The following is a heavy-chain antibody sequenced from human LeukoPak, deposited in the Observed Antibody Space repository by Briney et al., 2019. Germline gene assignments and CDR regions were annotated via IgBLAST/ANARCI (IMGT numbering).Heavy chain of an antibody. V-gene: IGHV4-4*07. CDR2: IYTSGRT. CDR1: GGSINSYY. Sequence: SEPLSLTRTVSGGSINSYYWSWIRQPAGKGLEWIGRIYTSGRTNHNPSLKTRVTMSVDTSKNQFSLKLSSVTAADTAVYYCARVENYYGSGSPLTYFDYWGQGTLVTVSS. D-gene: IGHD3-10*01. J-gene: IGHJ4*02. CDR3: ARVENYYGSGSPLTYFDY.